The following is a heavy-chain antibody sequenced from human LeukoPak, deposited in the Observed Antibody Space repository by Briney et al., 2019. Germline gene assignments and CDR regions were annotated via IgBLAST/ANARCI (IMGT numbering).Heavy chain of an antibody. J-gene: IGHJ6*03. V-gene: IGHV4-4*07. Sequence: KPSETLSLTCTVSGGSISSYYWSWIRQPAGKGLEWLGRIYTSGSTNYNPSLKSRVTMSVDTSKNQFSLKLSSVTAADTAVYYCARETVVAAIVTYYYYYYMDVWGKGTTVTVSS. CDR1: GGSISSYY. D-gene: IGHD2-15*01. CDR3: ARETVVAAIVTYYYYYYMDV. CDR2: IYTSGST.